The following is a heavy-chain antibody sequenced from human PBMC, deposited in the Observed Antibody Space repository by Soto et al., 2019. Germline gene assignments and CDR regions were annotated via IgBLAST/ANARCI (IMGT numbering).Heavy chain of an antibody. J-gene: IGHJ6*02. CDR2: ISSTGSTI. D-gene: IGHD6-13*01. V-gene: IGHV3-48*03. CDR1: GFTFSSYE. Sequence: PGGSLGLSCAASGFTFSSYEMNWVRQAPGKGLEWVSYISSTGSTIYYADSVKGRFTISRDNAKNSLYLQMNSLRAEDTAVYYCARDRRSSWYRYYGMDVWGQGTTVTVSS. CDR3: ARDRRSSWYRYYGMDV.